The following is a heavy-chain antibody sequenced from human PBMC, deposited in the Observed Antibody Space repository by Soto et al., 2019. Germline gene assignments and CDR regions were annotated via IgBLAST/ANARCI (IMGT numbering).Heavy chain of an antibody. V-gene: IGHV4-59*01. CDR3: ARAPGYCGGPCQIDP. Sequence: PSETLSLTCTVSGGSISSYYWSWIRQSPGKGLEWIGYIYYGGRTNYNPSLKSRLTISVDTSNNQFSLKLSSVTAADTAVYYCARAPGYCGGPCQIDPWGQGILVPVSS. J-gene: IGHJ5*02. CDR2: IYYGGRT. D-gene: IGHD2-21*01. CDR1: GGSISSYY.